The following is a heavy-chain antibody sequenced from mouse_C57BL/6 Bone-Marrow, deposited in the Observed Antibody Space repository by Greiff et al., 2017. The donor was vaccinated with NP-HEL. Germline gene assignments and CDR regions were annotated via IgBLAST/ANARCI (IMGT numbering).Heavy chain of an antibody. CDR3: AKTVVATDWYFDV. D-gene: IGHD1-1*01. V-gene: IGHV5-16*01. CDR2: INYDGSST. Sequence: DVQLVESEGGLVQPGSSMKLSCTASGFTFSDYYMAWVRQVPEKGLEWVANINYDGSSTYYLDSLKSRFIISRDNAKNILYLQMSSLKSEDTATYYCAKTVVATDWYFDVWGTGTTVTVSS. CDR1: GFTFSDYY. J-gene: IGHJ1*03.